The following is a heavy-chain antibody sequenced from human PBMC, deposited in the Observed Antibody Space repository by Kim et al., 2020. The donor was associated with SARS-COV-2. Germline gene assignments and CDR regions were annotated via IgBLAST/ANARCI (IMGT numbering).Heavy chain of an antibody. CDR2: IWHDGVNK. Sequence: GGSLRLSCAASGFTFNDFAMHWVRQVPGKGLEWVADIWHDGVNKFYGDSVEGRFTISRDSFKSTVYLDMNNLRYEDTAVYFCARELKEAAVDYWGQGTLVTVSS. CDR3: ARELKEAAVDY. J-gene: IGHJ4*02. CDR1: GFTFNDFA. V-gene: IGHV3-33*08. D-gene: IGHD6-13*01.